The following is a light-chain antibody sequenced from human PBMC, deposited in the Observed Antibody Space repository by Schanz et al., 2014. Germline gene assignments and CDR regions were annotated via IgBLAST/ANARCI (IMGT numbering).Light chain of an antibody. CDR1: GSNIGAGYD. V-gene: IGLV1-40*01. CDR3: QSYDASLSVSV. CDR2: DNT. J-gene: IGLJ2*01. Sequence: QSALTQPPSVSGAPGQRVTISCSGSGSNIGAGYDVHWYQQSPGTAPKLLIYDNTNRPSGVPDRLSGSKSGTSAFLAITGLQPEDEADFYCQSYDASLSVSVFGGGTKLTVL.